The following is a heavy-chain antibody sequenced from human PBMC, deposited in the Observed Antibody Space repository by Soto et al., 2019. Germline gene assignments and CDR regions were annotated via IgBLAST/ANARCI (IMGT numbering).Heavy chain of an antibody. J-gene: IGHJ6*02. CDR3: AHTLLGVYGMDV. D-gene: IGHD3-10*01. Sequence: QITLKESGRTLVKPTQTLTLTCTFSGFSLTTSGVGVGWIRQPPGQALEWLALIYWNDAKRYSPSLKSRLTITKDTSKNQVVLTMTNMDPVDTATYYCAHTLLGVYGMDVGGQGTTVTVSS. V-gene: IGHV2-5*01. CDR2: IYWNDAK. CDR1: GFSLTTSGVG.